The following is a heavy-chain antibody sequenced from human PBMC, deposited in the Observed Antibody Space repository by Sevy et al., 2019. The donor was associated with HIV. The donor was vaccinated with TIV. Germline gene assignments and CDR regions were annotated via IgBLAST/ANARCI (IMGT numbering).Heavy chain of an antibody. CDR1: GGSISSYY. Sequence: SETLSLTCTVSGGSISSYYWSWIRQPPGKGLEWIGYIYYSGSTNYNPSLKSRVSISLDTSKNQYSLKLSSVTAADTAIYYCARDRQLELDYWGQGTLVTVSS. V-gene: IGHV4-59*01. J-gene: IGHJ4*02. CDR3: ARDRQLELDY. CDR2: IYYSGST. D-gene: IGHD1-7*01.